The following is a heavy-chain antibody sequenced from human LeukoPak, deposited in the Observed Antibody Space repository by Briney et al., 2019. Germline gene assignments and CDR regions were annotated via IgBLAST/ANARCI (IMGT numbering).Heavy chain of an antibody. Sequence: GGSLRLSCAASGFTVSSNYMSWVRQAPGKGLEWVSVIYSGGSTYYADSVKGRFTISGDNSKNTLYLQMNSLRAEDTAVYYCAREDGDYVVDYWGQGTLVTVSS. CDR1: GFTVSSNY. CDR3: AREDGDYVVDY. CDR2: IYSGGST. D-gene: IGHD4-17*01. V-gene: IGHV3-66*01. J-gene: IGHJ4*02.